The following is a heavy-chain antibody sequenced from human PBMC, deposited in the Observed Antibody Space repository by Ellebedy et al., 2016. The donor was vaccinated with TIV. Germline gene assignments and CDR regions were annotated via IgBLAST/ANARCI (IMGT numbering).Heavy chain of an antibody. CDR2: ISGSAGST. D-gene: IGHD6-6*01. J-gene: IGHJ4*02. CDR1: GFTFSSFA. V-gene: IGHV3-23*01. Sequence: GESLKISCAASGFTFSSFAMNWVRQAPGKGLELVSFISGSAGSTYYADSVKGRFTISRDNSKNTLYLQRNSLRVEDTARNYCARARLGSIAARGYWGQGALVTVSS. CDR3: ARARLGSIAARGY.